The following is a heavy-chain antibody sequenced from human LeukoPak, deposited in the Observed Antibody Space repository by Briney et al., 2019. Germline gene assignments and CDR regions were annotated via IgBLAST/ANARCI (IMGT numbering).Heavy chain of an antibody. CDR2: ISSSSSYI. CDR1: GFTFSSHG. CDR3: ARDQYCSSTSCDAFDI. V-gene: IGHV3-21*01. D-gene: IGHD2-2*01. Sequence: GGSLRLSCAASGFTFSSHGMYWVRQAPGKGLEWVSSISSSSSYIYYADSVKGRFTISRDNAKNSLYLQMNSLRAEDTAVYYCARDQYCSSTSCDAFDIWGQGTMVTVSS. J-gene: IGHJ3*02.